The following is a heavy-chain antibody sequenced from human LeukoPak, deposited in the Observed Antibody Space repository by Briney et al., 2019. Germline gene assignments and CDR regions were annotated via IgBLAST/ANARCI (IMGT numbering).Heavy chain of an antibody. D-gene: IGHD5-18*01. CDR2: IYYSGST. CDR1: GYSISSSSYY. Sequence: PSETLSLTCIVSGYSISSSSYYWGWIRQPPGKGLEWIGSIYYSGSTYYNPSLKSRVTISVDTSKNQFSLKLSSVTAADTAVYYCARDTEDTAMVIDWGQGTLVTVSS. CDR3: ARDTEDTAMVID. J-gene: IGHJ4*02. V-gene: IGHV4-39*07.